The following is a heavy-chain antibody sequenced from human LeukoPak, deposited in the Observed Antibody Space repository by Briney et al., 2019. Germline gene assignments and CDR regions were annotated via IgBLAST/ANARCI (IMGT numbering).Heavy chain of an antibody. CDR1: GYTFTSYG. CDR2: INPNSGAT. V-gene: IGHV1-2*02. D-gene: IGHD5-18*01. Sequence: ASVKVSCKASGYTFTSYGISWVRQAPGQGLEWMGWINPNSGATKYAQKFQGRLTMTGDTSITTAYMELSGLTSDDTAVYYCAKGYGDYSDWFDPWGQGTPVTVSS. J-gene: IGHJ5*02. CDR3: AKGYGDYSDWFDP.